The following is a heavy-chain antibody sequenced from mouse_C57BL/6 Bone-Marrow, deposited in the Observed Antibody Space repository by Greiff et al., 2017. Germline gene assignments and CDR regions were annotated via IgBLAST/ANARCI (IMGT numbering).Heavy chain of an antibody. J-gene: IGHJ4*01. CDR1: GYTFTDYN. V-gene: IGHV1-18*01. CDR2: INPNNGGT. D-gene: IGHD2-1*01. Sequence: VQLQQSGPELVKPGASVKIPCKASGYTFTDYNMDWVKQSHGQSLEWIGDINPNNGGTIYNQKFKGKATLTVDKSSSTAYMELSSLTSEDTSVYYCARLYYGNYVGAMDYWGQGTSVTVSS. CDR3: ARLYYGNYVGAMDY.